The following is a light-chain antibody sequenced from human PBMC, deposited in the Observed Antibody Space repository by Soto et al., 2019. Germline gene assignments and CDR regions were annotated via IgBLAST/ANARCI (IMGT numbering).Light chain of an antibody. V-gene: IGLV2-14*01. CDR1: SGDIGSYNR. J-gene: IGLJ1*01. Sequence: QSLLTQPASVSGSPGQSITISCTGTSGDIGSYNRVSWYQQHPGKAPKLIIYEVTDRPSGVSNRFSGSKSGNTASLTISGLQAEDEAEYYCSSYTNINTRACVFGTGTKLTVL. CDR3: SSYTNINTRACV. CDR2: EVT.